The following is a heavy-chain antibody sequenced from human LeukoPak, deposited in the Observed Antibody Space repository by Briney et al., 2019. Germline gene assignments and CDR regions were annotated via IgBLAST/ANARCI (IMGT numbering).Heavy chain of an antibody. V-gene: IGHV4-30-4*01. CDR2: IYYSGST. Sequence: SQTLSLTCTVSGGSISSGDYYWSWIRQPPGTGLEWIGYIYYSGSTYYNPSLKSRVTISVDTSKNQFSLKLSSVTAADTAVYYCARWALGRDLIAYCGGDCQYYFDYWGQGTLVTVSS. D-gene: IGHD2-21*02. CDR3: ARWALGRDLIAYCGGDCQYYFDY. J-gene: IGHJ4*02. CDR1: GGSISSGDYY.